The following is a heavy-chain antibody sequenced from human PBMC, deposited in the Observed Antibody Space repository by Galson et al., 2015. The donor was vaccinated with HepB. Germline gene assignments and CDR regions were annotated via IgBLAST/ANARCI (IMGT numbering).Heavy chain of an antibody. CDR3: ARGYRYYGMDV. CDR1: GYIFTGYH. CDR2: ISPNTGGT. J-gene: IGHJ6*02. D-gene: IGHD3-16*02. Sequence: SVKVSCKASGYIFTGYHVHWVRQAPGQGLEWMGRISPNTGGTNYARNFQSRVTMTRDTSIRTAYMEVSRLRPDDTAVYYCARGYRYYGMDVWGQGTTVTVSS. V-gene: IGHV1-2*06.